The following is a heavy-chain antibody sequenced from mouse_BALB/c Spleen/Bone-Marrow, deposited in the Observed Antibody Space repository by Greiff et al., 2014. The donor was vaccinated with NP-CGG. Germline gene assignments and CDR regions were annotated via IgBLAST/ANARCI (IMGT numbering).Heavy chain of an antibody. V-gene: IGHV1-9*01. D-gene: IGHD2-2*01. CDR2: ILPGSGST. J-gene: IGHJ4*01. CDR1: GYTFSSYW. CDR3: ARGLWLRRSYYAMDY. Sequence: QVQLQQSGAELMKPGASVKISCKATGYTFSSYWIEWIKQRPGHGLEWIGEILPGSGSTNYNEKFKGKATFTADTSSNTAYMQLSCLTSEDSAVYYCARGLWLRRSYYAMDYWGQGTSVTVSS.